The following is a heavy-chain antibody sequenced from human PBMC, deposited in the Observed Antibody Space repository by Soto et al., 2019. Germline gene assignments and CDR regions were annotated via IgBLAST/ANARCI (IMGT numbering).Heavy chain of an antibody. V-gene: IGHV1-69*01. Sequence: QVQLVQSGAEVKKPGSSVKVSCKASGGTFSTYSISWVRRAPGQGLEWMGESLPIFGTSHYAQNFQGRVTITADESTSTVYMELSSLRSDDTAVYYCARGGRYHKSSFYYGMDVWGQGTTVTVSS. J-gene: IGHJ6*02. CDR2: SLPIFGTS. D-gene: IGHD1-20*01. CDR1: GGTFSTYS. CDR3: ARGGRYHKSSFYYGMDV.